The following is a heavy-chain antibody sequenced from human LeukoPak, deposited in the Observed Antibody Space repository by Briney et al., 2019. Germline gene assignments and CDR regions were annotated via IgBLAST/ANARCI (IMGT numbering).Heavy chain of an antibody. CDR1: GFTFSNYA. CDR2: ITSGDST. J-gene: IGHJ4*02. V-gene: IGHV3-23*01. CDR3: AKVETSLFYEY. Sequence: GGSLRLSCAASGFTFSNYAMSWVRRAPGKGLEWVSAITSGDSTYYADSVKGRFAISRDNSKNTLYLQMDSLRAEDTAVYYCAKVETSLFYEYWGQGTLATVSS. D-gene: IGHD2-21*02.